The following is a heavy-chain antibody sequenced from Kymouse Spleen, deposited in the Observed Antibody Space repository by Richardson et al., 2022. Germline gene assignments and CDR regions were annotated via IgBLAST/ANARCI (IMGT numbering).Heavy chain of an antibody. V-gene: IGHV3-13*01. Sequence: EVQLVESGGGLVQPGGSLRLSCAASGFTFSSYDMHWVRQATGKGLEWVSAIGTAGDTYYPGSVKGRFTISRENAKNSLYLQMNSLRAGDTAVYYCARDIGTGTFDYYYGMDVWGQGTTVTVSS. CDR2: IGTAGDT. J-gene: IGHJ6*02. D-gene: IGHD1-1*01,IGHD1-20*01,IGHD1-7*01. CDR1: GFTFSSYD. CDR3: ARDIGTGTFDYYYGMDV.